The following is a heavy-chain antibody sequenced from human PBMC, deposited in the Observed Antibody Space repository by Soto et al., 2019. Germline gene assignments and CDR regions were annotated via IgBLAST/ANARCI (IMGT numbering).Heavy chain of an antibody. CDR3: ARRANNRPRITMIRGFEY. Sequence: SETLSLTCAVYGGSFCGYYWSWIRQPPGKGLEWIGEINHSGSTNYNPSLKSRVTISVDTSKNQFSLKLSSVTAADTAVYYCARRANNRPRITMIRGFEYWGQGTMVTVSS. D-gene: IGHD3-10*01. V-gene: IGHV4-34*01. J-gene: IGHJ4*02. CDR1: GGSFCGYY. CDR2: INHSGST.